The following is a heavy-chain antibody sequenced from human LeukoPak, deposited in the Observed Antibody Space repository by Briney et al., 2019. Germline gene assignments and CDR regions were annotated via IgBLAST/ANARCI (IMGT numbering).Heavy chain of an antibody. CDR3: ARAEVGATAVDY. CDR2: ISAHNGDT. Sequence: ASVKVSCKASGYTFTSYGISWVRQAPGQGLEWMGWISAHNGDTSYAQKFQGRVTMTRDTSTSTAYMELRSLRSDDTAVYYCARAEVGATAVDYWGQGTLVTVSS. V-gene: IGHV1-18*01. D-gene: IGHD1-26*01. J-gene: IGHJ4*02. CDR1: GYTFTSYG.